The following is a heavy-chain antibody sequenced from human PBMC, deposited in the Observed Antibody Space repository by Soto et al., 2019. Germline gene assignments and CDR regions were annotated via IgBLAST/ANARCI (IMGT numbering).Heavy chain of an antibody. V-gene: IGHV4-4*07. CDR1: GGSISSYY. Sequence: SETLSLTCTVSGGSISSYYWSWIRQPAGKGLEWIGRIYTSGSTNYNPSLKSRVTMSVDTSKNQFSLKLSSVTAADTAVYYCARDTSYDFWSGYRRPWFDPWGQGTLVTVSS. J-gene: IGHJ5*02. D-gene: IGHD3-3*01. CDR3: ARDTSYDFWSGYRRPWFDP. CDR2: IYTSGST.